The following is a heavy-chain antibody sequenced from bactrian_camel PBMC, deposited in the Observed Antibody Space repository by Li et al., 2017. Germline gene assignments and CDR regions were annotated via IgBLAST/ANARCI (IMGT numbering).Heavy chain of an antibody. CDR3: AVNEASACGSWKYDFVCVYWGRATWYTY. J-gene: IGHJ4*01. V-gene: IGHV3S55*01. Sequence: HVQLVESGGGSVQAGGSLRLSCAASGYTIRRYCMGWFRQAPGKGREGVAVMDSAGNTDYADSVKDRFTISISQDNDKSTLYLQMNSLKPEDTGIYFCAVNEASACGSWKYDFVCVYWGRATWYTYWGQGTQVTVS. CDR1: GYTIRRYC. D-gene: IGHD2*01. CDR2: MDSAGNT.